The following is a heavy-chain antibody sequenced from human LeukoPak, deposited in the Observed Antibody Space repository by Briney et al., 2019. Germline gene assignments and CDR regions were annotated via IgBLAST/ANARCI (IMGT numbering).Heavy chain of an antibody. CDR1: GYTFTDYY. J-gene: IGHJ4*02. D-gene: IGHD3-9*01. Sequence: GASVTVSCKASGYTFTDYYIQWVRQAPGQGLEWMGWISPSGRGANSAQKFQGRVTMTRDTSISTAYMELSRLTSDDTAVYYCASQAASGYYFEYWGQGSLVTVSS. CDR3: ASQAASGYYFEY. CDR2: ISPSGRGA. V-gene: IGHV1-2*02.